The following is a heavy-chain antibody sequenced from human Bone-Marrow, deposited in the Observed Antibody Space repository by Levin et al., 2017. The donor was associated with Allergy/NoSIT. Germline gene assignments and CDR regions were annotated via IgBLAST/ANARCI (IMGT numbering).Heavy chain of an antibody. D-gene: IGHD2-15*01. CDR3: ARNGALSVEF. CDR1: GFTFSGYW. V-gene: IGHV3-7*02. Sequence: GESLKISCASSGFTFSGYWMAWVRQAPGKGLEWVANINRDGGDGYYVESVKGRFTISRDNARNSPVLQMNSLRVEDTAVYYMARNGALSVEFWGQGTLVTVSS. J-gene: IGHJ4*02. CDR2: INRDGGDG.